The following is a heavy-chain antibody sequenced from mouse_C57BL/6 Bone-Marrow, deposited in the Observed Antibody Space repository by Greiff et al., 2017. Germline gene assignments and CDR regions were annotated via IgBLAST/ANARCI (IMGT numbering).Heavy chain of an antibody. CDR1: GYAFSSSW. Sequence: QVQLQQSGPELVKPGASVKISCKASGYAFSSSWMNWVKQRPGKGLEWIGRIYPGDGDTNYNGKFKGKATLTADKSSSTAYMQLSSLTSEDSAVYFCANYGRDYWGQGTTLTVSS. V-gene: IGHV1-82*01. CDR3: ANYGRDY. J-gene: IGHJ2*01. D-gene: IGHD1-1*01. CDR2: IYPGDGDT.